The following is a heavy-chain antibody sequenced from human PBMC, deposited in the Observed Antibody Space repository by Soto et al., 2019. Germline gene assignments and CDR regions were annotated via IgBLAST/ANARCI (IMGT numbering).Heavy chain of an antibody. J-gene: IGHJ4*02. D-gene: IGHD4-17*01. CDR1: GFTFSSYA. Sequence: GSLRLSCAASGFTFSSYAMSWVRQAPGKGLEWVSGISGSGGSTYYADFVKGRFTISRDNSKNTVHLQMNSLRAEDTAVYYCATRFTVTAFDYWGQGTLVTVSS. CDR3: ATRFTVTAFDY. V-gene: IGHV3-23*01. CDR2: ISGSGGST.